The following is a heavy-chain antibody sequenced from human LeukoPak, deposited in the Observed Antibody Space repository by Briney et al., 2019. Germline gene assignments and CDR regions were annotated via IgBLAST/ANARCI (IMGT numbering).Heavy chain of an antibody. D-gene: IGHD5-12*01. CDR1: GGTFSSYA. CDR3: ARDLNGYSGYDHNQPQPPFAP. Sequence: GASVKVSCKASGGTFSSYAISWVRQAPGQGLEWMGGIIPIFGTANYAQKFQGRVTITADESTSTAYMELSSLRSEDTAVYYCARDLNGYSGYDHNQPQPPFAPWGQGTLVTVSS. V-gene: IGHV1-69*13. J-gene: IGHJ5*02. CDR2: IIPIFGTA.